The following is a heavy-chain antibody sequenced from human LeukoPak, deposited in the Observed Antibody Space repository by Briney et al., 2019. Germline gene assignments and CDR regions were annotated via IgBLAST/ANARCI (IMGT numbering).Heavy chain of an antibody. V-gene: IGHV1-2*04. CDR1: GYTFTGYY. D-gene: IGHD2-15*01. J-gene: IGHJ6*02. Sequence: GASVKVSCKASGYTFTGYYMHWVRQAPGQGLEWMGWINPNSGGTNYAQKFQGWVTMTRDTSISTAYMELSRLRSDDTAVYYCARALPHYCSGGSCPDRNYGMDVWGQGTTVTVSS. CDR3: ARALPHYCSGGSCPDRNYGMDV. CDR2: INPNSGGT.